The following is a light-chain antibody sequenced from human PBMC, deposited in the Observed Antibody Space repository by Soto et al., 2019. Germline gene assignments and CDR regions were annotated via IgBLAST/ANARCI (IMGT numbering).Light chain of an antibody. V-gene: IGLV2-14*01. J-gene: IGLJ3*02. CDR2: DVS. CDR3: SSYTSSSTLV. Sequence: QSALTQPASVSGSPGQSITISCTGTSSDVGGYNYVSWYQQHPGKAPELMIYDVSNRPSGVSNRFSGSTSGNTASLTISGLQAEDEADYFRSSYTSSSTLVFGGGTKLTVL. CDR1: SSDVGGYNY.